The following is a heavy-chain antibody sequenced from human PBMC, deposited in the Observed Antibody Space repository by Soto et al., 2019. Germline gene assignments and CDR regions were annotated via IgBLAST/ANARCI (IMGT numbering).Heavy chain of an antibody. CDR2: ISGSGIST. V-gene: IGHV3-23*01. D-gene: IGHD6-19*01. Sequence: PGGSLRLSCAASGFTFSSYAMSWVRQAPGKGLEWVSAISGSGISTYYADSVKGRFTISRDNSKNTLYLQMNSLRAEDTAVYYRAKEKTYSSGWDGMDVWGQGTTVTVSS. CDR3: AKEKTYSSGWDGMDV. CDR1: GFTFSSYA. J-gene: IGHJ6*02.